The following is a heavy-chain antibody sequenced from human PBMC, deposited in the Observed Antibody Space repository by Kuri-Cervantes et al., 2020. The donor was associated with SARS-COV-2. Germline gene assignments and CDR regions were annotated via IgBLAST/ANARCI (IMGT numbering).Heavy chain of an antibody. V-gene: IGHV3-23*01. CDR1: GGSISSGDYY. CDR3: AKDQDFWSGRYWYFDL. Sequence: ETLSLTCTVSGGSISSGDYYWSWVRQAPGKGLEWVSAISGSGGSTYYADSVKGRFTISRDNSKNTLYLQMNSLRAEDTAVYYCAKDQDFWSGRYWYFDLWAVAPWSPSPQ. D-gene: IGHD3-3*01. CDR2: ISGSGGST. J-gene: IGHJ2*01.